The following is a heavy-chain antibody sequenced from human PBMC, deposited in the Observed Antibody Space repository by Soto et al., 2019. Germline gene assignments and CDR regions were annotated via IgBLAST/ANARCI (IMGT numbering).Heavy chain of an antibody. V-gene: IGHV1-18*01. J-gene: IGHJ4*02. Sequence: ALVKLYCKASGYGFTSDVSSWGRKTTGQGLEWMGWISAYNGNTNYAQKLQGRVTMTTDTSTSTAYMELRSLRSDDTAVYYCARAYYDSSGPDYWGQGTLVTVSS. CDR1: GYGFTSDV. CDR2: ISAYNGNT. CDR3: ARAYYDSSGPDY. D-gene: IGHD3-22*01.